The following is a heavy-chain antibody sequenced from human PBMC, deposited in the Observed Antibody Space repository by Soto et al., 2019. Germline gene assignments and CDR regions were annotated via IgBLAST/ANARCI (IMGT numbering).Heavy chain of an antibody. CDR2: INAVGSQV. CDR1: GLSFSSSW. CDR3: ARDPAWGSLDY. J-gene: IGHJ4*02. D-gene: IGHD7-27*01. V-gene: IGHV3-7*01. Sequence: EVQLVESGGGLVQPGGSLRLSCAVSGLSFSSSWMSWVRQAPGKGLEWVADINAVGSQVLYAASVMGRFTVSRDNAKKSLFLQMNSLRVEDTAFYYGARDPAWGSLDYWGLGTLVTVSS.